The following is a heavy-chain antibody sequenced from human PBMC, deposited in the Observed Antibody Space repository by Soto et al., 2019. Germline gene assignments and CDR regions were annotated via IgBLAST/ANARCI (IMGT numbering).Heavy chain of an antibody. D-gene: IGHD6-19*01. CDR1: GDTFNSNA. CDR2: IVPILGVT. J-gene: IGHJ5*02. Sequence: SVKVSCKTSGDTFNSNAISWVRQAPGQGLEWMGRIVPILGVTNYAQKFQGRVTLTTDKSTSTVYMELRSLRSDDTALYYCARGDIAVAGNNWFDPWGQG. V-gene: IGHV1-69*04. CDR3: ARGDIAVAGNNWFDP.